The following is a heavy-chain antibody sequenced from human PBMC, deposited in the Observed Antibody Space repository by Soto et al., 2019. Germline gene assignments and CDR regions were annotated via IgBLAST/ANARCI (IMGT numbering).Heavy chain of an antibody. D-gene: IGHD2-2*01. Sequence: SETLSLTCTVSGGSISSSSYYWGWIRQPPGKGLEWIGSIYYSGSTYYNPSLKSRVTISVDTSKNQFSLKLSSVTAADTAVYYCARHGTYCSSTSCQPSWVWFEPWGQGTLVTVSS. CDR2: IYYSGST. CDR3: ARHGTYCSSTSCQPSWVWFEP. CDR1: GGSISSSSYY. J-gene: IGHJ5*02. V-gene: IGHV4-39*01.